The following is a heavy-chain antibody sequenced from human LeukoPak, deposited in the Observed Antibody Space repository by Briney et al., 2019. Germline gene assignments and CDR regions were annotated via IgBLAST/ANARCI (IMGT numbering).Heavy chain of an antibody. CDR1: RFTVSTNY. Sequence: GGSLRLSCAVSRFTVSTNYMSWVRQAPGKGLEWVSVLYSGGTTYYADSVKGRFTMSRDNSKNTVYLLMNSLRAEDTAVYYCARTPAHIRYVGYYFDYWGQGTLVTVSS. CDR2: LYSGGTT. V-gene: IGHV3-66*01. J-gene: IGHJ4*02. CDR3: ARTPAHIRYVGYYFDY. D-gene: IGHD2-2*01.